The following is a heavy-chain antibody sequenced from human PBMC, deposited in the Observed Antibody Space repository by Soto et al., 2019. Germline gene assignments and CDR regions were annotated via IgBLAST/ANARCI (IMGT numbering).Heavy chain of an antibody. V-gene: IGHV4-30-2*01. Sequence: TLEPLSLTCGVSDGSISRGGYSCSWIRQPPGKGLEWIGYIYHSGSTYYNPSLKSRVTISVDRSKNQFSLKLSSVTAADTAVYYCAAGGGLPRYYWGQGTLVTVSS. CDR1: DGSISRGGYS. CDR3: AAGGGLPRYY. D-gene: IGHD1-26*01. J-gene: IGHJ4*02. CDR2: IYHSGST.